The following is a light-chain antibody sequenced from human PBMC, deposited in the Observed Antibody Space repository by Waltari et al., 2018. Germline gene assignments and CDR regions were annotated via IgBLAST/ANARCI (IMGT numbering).Light chain of an antibody. CDR3: QSADSSYVV. V-gene: IGLV3-25*03. CDR2: KDS. CDR1: ALPKQY. J-gene: IGLJ2*01. Sequence: SYALTQPPSVSVSTGQTARITCPGDALPKQYAYWYQQTPGQAPVLVIYKDSERPSGIPERFSGSSSGTTVTLTISGVQAEVEADYYCQSADSSYVVFGGGTKLTVL.